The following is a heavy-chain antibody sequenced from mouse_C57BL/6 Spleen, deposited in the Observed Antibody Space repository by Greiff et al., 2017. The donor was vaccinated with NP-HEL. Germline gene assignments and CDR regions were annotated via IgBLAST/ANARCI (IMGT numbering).Heavy chain of an antibody. V-gene: IGHV8-8*01. D-gene: IGHD1-1*01. CDR2: IWWDDDK. CDR3: ARSPSDYYGSSSYYFDY. CDR1: GFSLSTFGMG. J-gene: IGHJ2*01. Sequence: QVTLKVSGPGILQPSQTLSLTCSFSGFSLSTFGMGVGWIRQPSGKGLEWLAHIWWDDDKYYNPALKSRLTISKDTSKNQVFLKIANVDTADTATYYCARSPSDYYGSSSYYFDYWGQGTTLTVSS.